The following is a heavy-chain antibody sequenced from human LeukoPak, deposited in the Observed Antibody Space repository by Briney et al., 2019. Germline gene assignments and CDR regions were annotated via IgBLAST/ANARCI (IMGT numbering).Heavy chain of an antibody. D-gene: IGHD3-16*01. CDR2: INPNSGGT. V-gene: IGHV1-2*02. J-gene: IGHJ3*02. CDR3: ARRLFMFGGVITRDHDAFDI. Sequence: ASVKVSCKASGYTFTGFYMHWVRQAPGQGLEWMGWINPNSGGTNYAQKFQGRVTMTRDTSISTAYMELSRLRSDDTAVYYRARRLFMFGGVITRDHDAFDIWGQGTMVTVSS. CDR1: GYTFTGFY.